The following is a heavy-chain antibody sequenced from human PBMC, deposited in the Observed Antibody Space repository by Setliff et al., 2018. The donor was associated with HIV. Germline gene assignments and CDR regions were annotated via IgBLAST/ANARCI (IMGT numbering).Heavy chain of an antibody. CDR3: ARGVQAQVVLMSYVKGRFDP. CDR1: GGSFNRNDW. Sequence: SETLSLTCAVSGGSFNRNDWWSWVRQFPGKGLEWIGEVTHSGSTTYDPSLKSRITISVDTSKNQFSLKLISLTAADTAKYFCARGVQAQVVLMSYVKGRFDPWGQGTQVTVSS. CDR2: VTHSGST. J-gene: IGHJ5*02. D-gene: IGHD2-8*01. V-gene: IGHV4-4*02.